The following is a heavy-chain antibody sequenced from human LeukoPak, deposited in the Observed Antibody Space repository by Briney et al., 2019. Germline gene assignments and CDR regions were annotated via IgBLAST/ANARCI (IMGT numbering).Heavy chain of an antibody. J-gene: IGHJ4*02. V-gene: IGHV3-66*01. CDR2: IYSGGST. CDR1: GFTVSSNY. Sequence: PGGSLRLSCAASGFTVSSNYMSWVRQAPGKGLEWVSVIYSGGSTYYADSVKGRFTISRDNSKNTLYLQMNSLRAEDTAVYYCVRTGRFRRFGELLYDYWGQGTLVTVSS. CDR3: VRTGRFRRFGELLYDY. D-gene: IGHD3-10*01.